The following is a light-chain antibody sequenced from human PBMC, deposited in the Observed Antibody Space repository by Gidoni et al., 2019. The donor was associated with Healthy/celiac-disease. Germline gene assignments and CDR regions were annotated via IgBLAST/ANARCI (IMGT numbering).Light chain of an antibody. Sequence: EIVITQYPATLSVSPGERATLSCRASQSVSSNLAWYQQKPGQAPRLPIYGASTRATGIPARFSGSGSGTEFTLTISSLQSEDFAVYYCQQYNNWPPITFGQGTRLEIK. V-gene: IGKV3-15*01. J-gene: IGKJ5*01. CDR1: QSVSSN. CDR3: QQYNNWPPIT. CDR2: GAS.